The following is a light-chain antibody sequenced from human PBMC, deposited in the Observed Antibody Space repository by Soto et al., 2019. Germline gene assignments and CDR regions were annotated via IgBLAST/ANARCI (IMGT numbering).Light chain of an antibody. J-gene: IGLJ2*01. V-gene: IGLV3-1*01. CDR1: KLGDKY. CDR3: QAWDSSTGGV. Sequence: SYELTQPPSVSVSPGQTASITCSADKLGDKYAYWYQQKPGQSPVLVIYQDRKRPSGIPERFSGSNSGNTATLTISGTQAMDEADYYCQAWDSSTGGVFGGGTQLTVL. CDR2: QDR.